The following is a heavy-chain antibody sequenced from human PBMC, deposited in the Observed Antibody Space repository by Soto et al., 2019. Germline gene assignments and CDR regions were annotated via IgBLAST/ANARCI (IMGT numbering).Heavy chain of an antibody. CDR2: IIPIFGTA. V-gene: IGHV1-69*13. D-gene: IGHD6-6*01. J-gene: IGHJ6*02. Sequence: EASVKVSCTASGGTFSSYAISWVRQAPGQGLEWMGGIIPIFGTANYAQKFQGRVTITADESTSTAYMELSSLRSEDTAVYYCAREGYSSSSDYYYGMDVWGQGTTVTVSS. CDR3: AREGYSSSSDYYYGMDV. CDR1: GGTFSSYA.